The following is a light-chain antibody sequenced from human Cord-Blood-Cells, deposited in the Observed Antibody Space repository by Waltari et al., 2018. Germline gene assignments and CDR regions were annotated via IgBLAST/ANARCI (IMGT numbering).Light chain of an antibody. Sequence: DLVMTQSTDSLAVSLGERATINCKSSPSVLYSSNNKNYLAWYQQKPGQPPQLLIYWASTRESVVPDRFSGSGSGTDFTLTISSLQAEDVAVYYCQQYYSTPFTFGPGTKVDIK. CDR3: QQYYSTPFT. J-gene: IGKJ3*01. CDR1: PSVLYSSNNKNY. V-gene: IGKV4-1*01. CDR2: WAS.